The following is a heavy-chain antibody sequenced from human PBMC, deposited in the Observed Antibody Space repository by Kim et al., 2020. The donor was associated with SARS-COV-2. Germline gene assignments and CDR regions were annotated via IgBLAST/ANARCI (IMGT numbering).Heavy chain of an antibody. CDR3: ASYGSGSYYNSYYFDY. D-gene: IGHD3-10*01. Sequence: LKSRVTISVDTSKNQFSLKLSSVTAADTAVYYCASYGSGSYYNSYYFDYWGQGTLVTVSS. J-gene: IGHJ4*02. V-gene: IGHV4-30-2*04.